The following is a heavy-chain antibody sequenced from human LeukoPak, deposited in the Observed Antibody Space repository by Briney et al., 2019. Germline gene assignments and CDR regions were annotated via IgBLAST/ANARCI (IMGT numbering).Heavy chain of an antibody. CDR3: ARLDCSSTSCYTADY. CDR1: GGSISSSSYY. V-gene: IGHV4-39*07. CDR2: IYHSGST. J-gene: IGHJ4*02. Sequence: KSSETLSLTCTVSGGSISSSSYYWGWIRQPPGKGLEWIGSIYHSGSTYYNPSLKSRVTISVDTSKNQFSLKLSSVTAADTAVYYCARLDCSSTSCYTADYWGQGTLVTVSS. D-gene: IGHD2-2*02.